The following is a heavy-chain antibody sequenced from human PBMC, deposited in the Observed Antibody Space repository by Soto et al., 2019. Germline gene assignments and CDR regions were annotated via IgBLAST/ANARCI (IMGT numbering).Heavy chain of an antibody. V-gene: IGHV1-69*01. D-gene: IGHD5-18*01. CDR1: GGTFKNYA. CDR2: FIPIFGTG. Sequence: QVQLVQSGAEVMKPGSSMRVSCKASGGTFKNYAFSWVRQAPGQGLEWMGGFIPIFGTGNYAEQFQGRVSITADESTKTVYMDLRSLRSDDTAVYYCARISEFTYGYGLGYYFDSWGQGTLITVSS. CDR3: ARISEFTYGYGLGYYFDS. J-gene: IGHJ4*02.